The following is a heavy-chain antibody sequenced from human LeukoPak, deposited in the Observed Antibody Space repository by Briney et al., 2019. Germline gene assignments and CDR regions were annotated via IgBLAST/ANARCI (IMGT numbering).Heavy chain of an antibody. CDR2: IIPIFGTA. CDR1: GGTFSGYA. Sequence: SVKVSCKASGGTFSGYAISWVRQAPGQGLEWMGRIIPIFGTANYAQKFQGRVTITTDESTSTAYMELSSLRSEDTAVYYCARDNYDFWSGFDYWGQGTLVTVSS. V-gene: IGHV1-69*05. J-gene: IGHJ4*02. CDR3: ARDNYDFWSGFDY. D-gene: IGHD3-3*01.